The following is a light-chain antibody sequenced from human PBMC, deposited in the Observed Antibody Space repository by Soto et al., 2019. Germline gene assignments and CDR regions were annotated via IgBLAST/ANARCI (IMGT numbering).Light chain of an antibody. CDR3: QQYINRWT. V-gene: IGKV1-5*03. Sequence: DIQMTQSPSTLSASVGDRVTITCRASQSISTWLAWYQQKPGQAPKLLIYKASSLESGVPSRFSGRGSGTEFTLTISSLQPDDCATYYCQQYINRWTFGQGTKVEIK. J-gene: IGKJ1*01. CDR2: KAS. CDR1: QSISTW.